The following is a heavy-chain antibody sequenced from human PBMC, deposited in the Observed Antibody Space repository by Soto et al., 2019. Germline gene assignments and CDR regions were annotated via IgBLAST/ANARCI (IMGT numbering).Heavy chain of an antibody. CDR1: GFTFRNYA. J-gene: IGHJ5*02. V-gene: IGHV3-23*01. Sequence: EAQLLESGGGLVQPGGSLRLSCVASGFTFRNYAMSWVRQAPGKGLEWVSSLHGSGGAAYFADSVKGRFTVSRDDSRETLYLQMGSQRVDDTATYSCGKDAVPYNGVWGDFDLWGQGTVVTVYS. CDR2: LHGSGGAA. CDR3: GKDAVPYNGVWGDFDL. D-gene: IGHD5-12*01.